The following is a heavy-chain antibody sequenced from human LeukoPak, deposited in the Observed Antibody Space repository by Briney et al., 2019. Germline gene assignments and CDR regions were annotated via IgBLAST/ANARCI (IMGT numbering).Heavy chain of an antibody. Sequence: ASVKVSCKASGYTFTSYGISWVRQAPGQGLEWMGWINTNTGNPTYAQGFTGRFVFSLDTSVSMAYLQISSLKAEDTAVYYCARDYSSRTKSYWFDPWGQGTLVTVSS. CDR2: INTNTGNP. CDR1: GYTFTSYG. J-gene: IGHJ5*02. V-gene: IGHV7-4-1*04. CDR3: ARDYSSRTKSYWFDP. D-gene: IGHD6-13*01.